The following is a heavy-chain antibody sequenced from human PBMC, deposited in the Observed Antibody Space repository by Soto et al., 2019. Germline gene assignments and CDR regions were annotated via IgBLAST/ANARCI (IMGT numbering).Heavy chain of an antibody. CDR2: IYYSGST. V-gene: IGHV4-61*08. Sequence: SETLSLTCTVSGGSISSGGYYWSWIRQHPGKGLEWIGYIYYSGSTNYNPSLKSRVTISVDTSKNQFSLKLSSVTAADTAVYYCARGPYYDFWSGYAPYYYYYGMDVWGQGTTVTVSS. D-gene: IGHD3-3*01. CDR3: ARGPYYDFWSGYAPYYYYYGMDV. CDR1: GGSISSGGYY. J-gene: IGHJ6*02.